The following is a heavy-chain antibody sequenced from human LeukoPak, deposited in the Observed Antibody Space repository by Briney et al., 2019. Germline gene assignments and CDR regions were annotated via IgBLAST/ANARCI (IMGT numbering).Heavy chain of an antibody. Sequence: GASVKVSCKASGYTFTSYGISWVRQAPGQGLEWMGWISAYNGNTNYAQKLQVRVTMTTDTSTSTAYMELRSLRSDDTAVYYCARDVGYCSSTSCYPWFDPWGQGTLVTVSS. CDR3: ARDVGYCSSTSCYPWFDP. CDR2: ISAYNGNT. CDR1: GYTFTSYG. D-gene: IGHD2-2*01. V-gene: IGHV1-18*01. J-gene: IGHJ5*02.